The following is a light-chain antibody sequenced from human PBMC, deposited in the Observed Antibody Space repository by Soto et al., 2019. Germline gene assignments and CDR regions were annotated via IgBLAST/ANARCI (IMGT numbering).Light chain of an antibody. CDR1: QSIRSNY. Sequence: IEMTQSPGTLSSSPGERATLSCRASQSIRSNYLAWYQQKPRQAPRLLIYGASSRATGIPYRFSGRGSGTDFTLTISRLEPEDFAVYFCQQYGTYPRTFGQGTKVEIK. V-gene: IGKV3-20*01. J-gene: IGKJ1*01. CDR3: QQYGTYPRT. CDR2: GAS.